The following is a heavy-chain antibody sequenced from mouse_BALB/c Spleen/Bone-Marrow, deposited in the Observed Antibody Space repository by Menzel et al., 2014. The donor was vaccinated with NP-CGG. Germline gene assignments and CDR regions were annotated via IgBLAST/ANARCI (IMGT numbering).Heavy chain of an antibody. CDR3: ARAPLLRPRNYFDY. J-gene: IGHJ2*01. Sequence: VQLQQSGAELAKPGASVKMSCKASGYTFTSYWMHWVKQRPGQGLEWIGYINPNTGYTEYNQKFKDKATLTADKSSSTAYMQLSSLTSEDSAVYYCARAPLLRPRNYFDYWGQGTTLTVSS. V-gene: IGHV1-7*01. CDR1: GYTFTSYW. D-gene: IGHD1-2*01. CDR2: INPNTGYT.